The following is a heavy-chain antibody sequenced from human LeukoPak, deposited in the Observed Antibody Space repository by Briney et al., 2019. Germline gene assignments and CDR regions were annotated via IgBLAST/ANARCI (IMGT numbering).Heavy chain of an antibody. Sequence: GSLRLSCAASGFTFSSYGMHWVRQAPGKGLEWVAVISYDGSNKYYADSVKGRFTISRDNSKNTLYLQMSSLRAEDTAMYYCARGGYSGKYHSEFSDSWGQGTLVTVSS. J-gene: IGHJ4*02. CDR2: ISYDGSNK. CDR3: ARGGYSGKYHSEFSDS. V-gene: IGHV3-30*03. D-gene: IGHD1-26*01. CDR1: GFTFSSYG.